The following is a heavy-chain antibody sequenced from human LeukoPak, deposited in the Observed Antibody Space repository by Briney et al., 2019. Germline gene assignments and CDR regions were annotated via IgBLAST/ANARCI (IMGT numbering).Heavy chain of an antibody. J-gene: IGHJ1*01. V-gene: IGHV3-23*01. CDR3: AKDDAWGRFYH. CDR1: GVTFSSHG. D-gene: IGHD3-16*01. Sequence: PGGSLRLSCAASGVTFSSHGMNWVRQAPGKGVEWGSGGSIIGGRTYYADSVKGRFTVTRDNSRNTLHLQMNSLRVEDTGVYYCAKDDAWGRFYHWGQGTLVTVSS. CDR2: GSIIGGRT.